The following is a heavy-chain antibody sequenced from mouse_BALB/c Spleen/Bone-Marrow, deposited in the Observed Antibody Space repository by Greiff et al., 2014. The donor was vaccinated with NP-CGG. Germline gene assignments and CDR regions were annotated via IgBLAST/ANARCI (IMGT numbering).Heavy chain of an antibody. CDR3: TRGGNWEDFDY. J-gene: IGHJ2*01. CDR1: GFTFSSFG. CDR2: ISNGSSPI. V-gene: IGHV5-17*02. Sequence: DVQLVESGGGLVQPGGSRKLSCAASGFTFSSFGMHWVRQAPEKGLEWVAYISNGSSPIFYADTVKGRFTISRDNPKNTLFLQMTSLRSEDTAIYYCTRGGNWEDFDYWGQGTTLTVSS. D-gene: IGHD4-1*01.